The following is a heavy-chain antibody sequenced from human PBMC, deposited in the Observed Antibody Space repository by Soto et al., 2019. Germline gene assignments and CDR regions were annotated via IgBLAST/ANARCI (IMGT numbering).Heavy chain of an antibody. CDR2: IYHSGST. CDR3: ARGGGTTATILTPYAFMDV. V-gene: IGHV4-4*02. J-gene: IGHJ6*03. D-gene: IGHD5-12*01. Sequence: QVQLQESGPGLVKPSGTLSLTCAVSSGSISSSNWWSWVRQPPGKGLEWIGEIYHSGSTNYNPSLKSRVTISVDKSKNQFSLKLSSVTAADTAVYYCARGGGTTATILTPYAFMDVWGKGTTVTVSS. CDR1: SGSISSSNW.